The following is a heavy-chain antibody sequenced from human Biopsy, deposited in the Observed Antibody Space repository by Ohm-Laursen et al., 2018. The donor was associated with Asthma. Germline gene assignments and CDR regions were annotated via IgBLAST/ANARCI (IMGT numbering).Heavy chain of an antibody. V-gene: IGHV3-21*01. CDR3: ARGGPELPTELDY. J-gene: IGHJ4*02. D-gene: IGHD1-14*01. CDR2: ITDTSRYI. Sequence: SLRLSCAASGFTFRHYNMNWVRQAPGKGLEWVSSITDTSRYIQYADSVKGRFTISRGNAKNSLYLQMNSLRAEDTAVYYCARGGPELPTELDYWGPGTLVTVSS. CDR1: GFTFRHYN.